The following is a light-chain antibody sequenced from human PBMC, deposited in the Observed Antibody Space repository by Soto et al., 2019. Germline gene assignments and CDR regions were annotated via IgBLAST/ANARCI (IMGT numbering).Light chain of an antibody. CDR3: SSYTSKNTVV. Sequence: QSALTQPASVSGSPGQSITISCTGTSRDVGGYYYVSWYQHNPGKAPKLMIYEDSNRPSGVSNRFSGSKSGNTASLTISGFQAEDEADYFCSSYTSKNTVVFGGGTKLTVL. CDR2: EDS. J-gene: IGLJ2*01. CDR1: SRDVGGYYY. V-gene: IGLV2-14*01.